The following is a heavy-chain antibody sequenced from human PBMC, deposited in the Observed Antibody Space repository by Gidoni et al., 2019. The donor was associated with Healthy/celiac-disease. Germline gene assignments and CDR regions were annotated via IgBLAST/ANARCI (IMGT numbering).Heavy chain of an antibody. D-gene: IGHD2-15*01. CDR3: AKTLYCSGGSCPPHDAFDI. J-gene: IGHJ3*02. Sequence: EVQLLESGGGLVQPGGSLRLSCAASGFTFSRCAMSWVRQAPGKGLEWFSAISGSGGSTYYADSVKGRFTISRDNSKNTLYLQMNSLRAEDTAVYYCAKTLYCSGGSCPPHDAFDIWGQGTMVTVSS. CDR2: ISGSGGST. CDR1: GFTFSRCA. V-gene: IGHV3-23*01.